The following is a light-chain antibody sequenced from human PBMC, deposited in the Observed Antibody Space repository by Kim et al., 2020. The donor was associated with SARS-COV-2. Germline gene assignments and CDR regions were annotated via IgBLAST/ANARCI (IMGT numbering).Light chain of an antibody. CDR1: SSDVGGYNY. J-gene: IGLJ3*02. CDR3: SSYAGSNNVV. CDR2: EVS. Sequence: GQSVTIPCTGTSSDVGGYNYVSWYQQHPGKAPNLMIDEVSKRPSGVPDRFSGSKSGNTASLTVSGLQAEDEADYYCSSYAGSNNVVFGGGTQLTVL. V-gene: IGLV2-8*01.